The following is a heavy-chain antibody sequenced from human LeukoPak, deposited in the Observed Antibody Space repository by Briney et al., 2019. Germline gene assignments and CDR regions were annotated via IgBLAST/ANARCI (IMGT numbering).Heavy chain of an antibody. Sequence: GGPLRFSCAASGFTFSSYWMHWVRQAPGKGLVWVSRINSDGSSTSYADSVKDRLTISRDNAKNTLYLQMNSLRAEDTAVYYCARDLSTMIVVAHQDYWGQGTLGSVSS. CDR2: INSDGSST. V-gene: IGHV3-74*01. D-gene: IGHD3-22*01. CDR3: ARDLSTMIVVAHQDY. J-gene: IGHJ4*02. CDR1: GFTFSSYW.